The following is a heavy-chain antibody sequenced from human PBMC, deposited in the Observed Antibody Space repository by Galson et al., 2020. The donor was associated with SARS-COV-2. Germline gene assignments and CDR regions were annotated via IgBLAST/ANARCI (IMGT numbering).Heavy chain of an antibody. V-gene: IGHV2-70*11. J-gene: IGHJ4*02. CDR3: ALIPYDILTGYYIGFDY. CDR2: IDWDDDK. CDR1: GFSLSTSGMC. Sequence: ESGPTLVKPTQTLTLTCTFSGFSLSTSGMCVSWIRQPPGKALEWLARIDWDDDKYYSTSLKTRLTISKDTSKNQVVLTMTNMDPVDTATYYCALIPYDILTGYYIGFDYWGQGTLVTVSS. D-gene: IGHD3-9*01.